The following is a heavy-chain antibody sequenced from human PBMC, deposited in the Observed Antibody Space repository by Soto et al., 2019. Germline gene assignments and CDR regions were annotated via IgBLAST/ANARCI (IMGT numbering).Heavy chain of an antibody. CDR3: ARIPYSYGYVFFDY. Sequence: GSGPTLVNPTETLTLTCTVSGFSLSNARMGVSWIRQPPGKALEWLAHIFSNDEKSYSTSLKSRLTISKDTSKSQVVLTMTNMDPVDTATYYCARIPYSYGYVFFDYWGQGTLVTVSS. CDR2: IFSNDEK. V-gene: IGHV2-26*01. D-gene: IGHD5-18*01. J-gene: IGHJ4*02. CDR1: GFSLSNARMG.